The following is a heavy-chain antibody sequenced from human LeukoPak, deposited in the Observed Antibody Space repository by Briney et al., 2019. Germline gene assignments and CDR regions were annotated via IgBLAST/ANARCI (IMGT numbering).Heavy chain of an antibody. Sequence: PGGSLRLSCAASGFTVSSNYMSWVRQAPGKGLEWVSVIYSGGSTYYADSVKGRFTISRDNTKSSLYLQINSLRAEDTAVYYCARDGTAAGLYFDLWGQGTLVTVSS. J-gene: IGHJ4*01. CDR1: GFTVSSNY. CDR3: ARDGTAAGLYFDL. V-gene: IGHV3-66*01. D-gene: IGHD6-13*01. CDR2: IYSGGST.